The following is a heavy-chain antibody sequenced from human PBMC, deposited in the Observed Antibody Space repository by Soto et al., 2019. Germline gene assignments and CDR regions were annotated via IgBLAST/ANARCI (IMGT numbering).Heavy chain of an antibody. CDR3: TTGILDI. V-gene: IGHV3-15*07. D-gene: IGHD5-18*01. CDR1: SVSNAW. Sequence: SVSNAWMNWVRQAPGKGLEWVGRIKSKTDGGTTDYAAPVKGRFTISRDVSKNTLYLQMNSLKTEDTAVYYCTTGILDIWGQGTMVTVSS. J-gene: IGHJ3*02. CDR2: IKSKTDGGTT.